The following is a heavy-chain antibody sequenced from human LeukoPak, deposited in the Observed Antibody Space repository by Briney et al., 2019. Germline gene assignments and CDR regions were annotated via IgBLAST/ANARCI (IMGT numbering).Heavy chain of an antibody. J-gene: IGHJ4*02. CDR1: GFPFSSYD. V-gene: IGHV3-30*02. CDR3: ARDSIRQQLYYFDY. Sequence: GVSLRLFCAASGFPFSSYDMLCVRQAPGRGVECVAFMQYDGSIKYYADSVKGRFTISRDNSKNTLYLQMDSLRADDTAVYFCARDSIRQQLYYFDYWGRGTLVTVSS. D-gene: IGHD6-13*01. CDR2: MQYDGSIK.